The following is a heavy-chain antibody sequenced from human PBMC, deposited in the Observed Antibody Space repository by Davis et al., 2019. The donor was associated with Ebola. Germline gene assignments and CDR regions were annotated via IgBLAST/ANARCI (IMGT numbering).Heavy chain of an antibody. J-gene: IGHJ6*02. CDR1: GASFSGYY. D-gene: IGHD6-6*01. CDR3: ARGLNITARLSGYYNGMDV. CDR2: INDMRSV. V-gene: IGHV4-34*01. Sequence: SETLSPTCAAYGASFSGYYWSWIRQSPGKGLEWIGEINDMRSVQSNPSLKSRVTISVDTSKNQFSLELNSVTAADTAVYYCARGLNITARLSGYYNGMDVWGQGTTVTVSS.